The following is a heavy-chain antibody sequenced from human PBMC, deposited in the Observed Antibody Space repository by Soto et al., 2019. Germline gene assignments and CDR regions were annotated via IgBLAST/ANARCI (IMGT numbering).Heavy chain of an antibody. CDR3: ASFPPIFGVVMIGWFDP. D-gene: IGHD3-3*01. J-gene: IGHJ5*02. CDR2: IIPIIGTP. V-gene: IGHV1-69*12. Sequence: QVQLVQSGAEVKKPGSSVKVSCKSSGGTFSDYAISWVRQAPGQGLEWMGGIIPIIGTPNYAQRFRGRLTIPADESTSTAYRELSSLTSDDPAVYYCASFPPIFGVVMIGWFDPWGQGTLVTVSS. CDR1: GGTFSDYA.